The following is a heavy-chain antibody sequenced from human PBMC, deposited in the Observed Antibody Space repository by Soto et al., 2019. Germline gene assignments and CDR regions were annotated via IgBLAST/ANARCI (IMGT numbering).Heavy chain of an antibody. CDR1: GFTFSNYA. D-gene: IGHD1-20*01. V-gene: IGHV3-64*01. CDR2: ISSNGVGT. Sequence: GGSLRLSCAASGFTFSNYAMDWVRQAPGKVLEYVSGISSNGVGTYYANSVKDRFTISRDNSKNTLYLQMGSLRSEDTAVYYCATDVRFRITLWSVSWGQGTLVTVSS. CDR3: ATDVRFRITLWSVS. J-gene: IGHJ4*02.